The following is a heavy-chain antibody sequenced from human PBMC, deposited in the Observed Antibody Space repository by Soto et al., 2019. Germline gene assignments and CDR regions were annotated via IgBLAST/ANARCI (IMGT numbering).Heavy chain of an antibody. CDR1: GFTFSSYA. V-gene: IGHV3-23*01. J-gene: IGHJ4*02. CDR2: ISGSGGST. D-gene: IGHD1-26*01. Sequence: GGSLRLSCAASGFTFSSYALSWVRQAPGKGLEWVSTISGSGGSTYYADSVKGRFTISRDNSKNTLYLQINSLRAEDTAVYYCARRGSGSYYDYWGQGTLVTVSS. CDR3: ARRGSGSYYDY.